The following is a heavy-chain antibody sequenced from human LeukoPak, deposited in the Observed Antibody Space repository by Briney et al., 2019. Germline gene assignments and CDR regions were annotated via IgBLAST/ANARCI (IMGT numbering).Heavy chain of an antibody. V-gene: IGHV3-33*01. CDR3: ARDAGGSTWGSTAH. J-gene: IGHJ4*02. CDR2: IWYDGNNK. D-gene: IGHD6-13*01. Sequence: GGSLRLSCAASGFTFSTYGMHWVRQAPDKGLEWVASIWYDGNNKYYADSVKGRSTISRDNSKNTLYLQMNSLRAEDTAVYYCARDAGGSTWGSTAHWGQGTLVTVS. CDR1: GFTFSTYG.